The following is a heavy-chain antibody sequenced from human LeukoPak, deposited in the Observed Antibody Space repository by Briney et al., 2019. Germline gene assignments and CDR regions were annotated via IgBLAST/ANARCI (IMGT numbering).Heavy chain of an antibody. D-gene: IGHD6-13*01. V-gene: IGHV3-74*03. Sequence: AGSLTLSCAASGFIFSRCWMYWVRQAPGKGRMWVSRISPDGSTTLYEDSVKGRFIISSNNANKTLYLQMNRLGAENTAVHYVTTVVSSNRDNLCAYWGQGALVTVS. CDR2: ISPDGSTT. CDR1: GFIFSRCW. J-gene: IGHJ4*02. CDR3: TTVVSSNRDNLCAY.